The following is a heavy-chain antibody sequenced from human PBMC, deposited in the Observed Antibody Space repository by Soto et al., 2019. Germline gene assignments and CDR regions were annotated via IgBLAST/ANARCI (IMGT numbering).Heavy chain of an antibody. D-gene: IGHD4-17*01. J-gene: IGHJ5*02. CDR2: ISSDGNNK. Sequence: QVQLVESGGGAVQPGRSLRLSCAASGFTFDSHGTHWVRQAPGKGLEWVAVISSDGNNKYYADSVKGRFTISRDNFNNILYLQMSSLRAEDTAVYYCAKDLLPNTVTTCGSWGQGTLVTVSS. CDR3: AKDLLPNTVTTCGS. CDR1: GFTFDSHG. V-gene: IGHV3-30*18.